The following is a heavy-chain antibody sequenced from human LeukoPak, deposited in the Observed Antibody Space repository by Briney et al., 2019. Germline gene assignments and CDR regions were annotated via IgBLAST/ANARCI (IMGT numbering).Heavy chain of an antibody. CDR1: GFTFSSYG. D-gene: IGHD2-2*01. CDR3: AKVGYYYCSSTSCYRSLAD. V-gene: IGHV3-30*02. CDR2: IRYDGSNK. Sequence: GGSLRLSCAASGFTFSSYGMHWVRQAPGKGLEWVAFIRYDGSNKYYADSVKGRFTISRDNSKNTLYLQMNSLRAEDTAVYYCAKVGYYYCSSTSCYRSLADWGQGTLVTVSS. J-gene: IGHJ4*02.